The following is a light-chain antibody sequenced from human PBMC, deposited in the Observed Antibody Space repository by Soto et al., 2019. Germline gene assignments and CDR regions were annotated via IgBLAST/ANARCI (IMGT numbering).Light chain of an antibody. Sequence: IVMTQSPATLSVSPGERATLSCRASQSVDSNYLAWYQQKPGQAPRLLIYGASRGATGVPDRFSGSGSGTDFTLTISRLEPEDFAVYYCQQYGSSGTFGQGTKVDIK. J-gene: IGKJ1*01. CDR1: QSVDSNY. V-gene: IGKV3-20*01. CDR3: QQYGSSGT. CDR2: GAS.